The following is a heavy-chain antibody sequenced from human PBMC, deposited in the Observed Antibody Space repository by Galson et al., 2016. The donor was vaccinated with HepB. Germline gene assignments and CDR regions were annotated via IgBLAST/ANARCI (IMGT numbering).Heavy chain of an antibody. J-gene: IGHJ3*02. CDR2: ISYRGTT. D-gene: IGHD1-1*01. Sequence: ETLSLTCNVSGDSITSSGCFWGWIRQPPGKGLEWIGAISYRGTTYDYPSLKSRLTVSVDTSKNQFSLKLSSVTAAGTAVYYCARSVNEAFDIWGQGTMVTVSS. CDR3: ARSVNEAFDI. CDR1: GDSITSSGCF. V-gene: IGHV4-39*01.